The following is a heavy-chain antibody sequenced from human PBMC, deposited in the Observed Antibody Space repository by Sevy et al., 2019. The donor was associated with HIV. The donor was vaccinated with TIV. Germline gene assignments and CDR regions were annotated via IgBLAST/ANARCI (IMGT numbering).Heavy chain of an antibody. CDR3: AREAYYYDSREENWFDP. CDR2: LRRDRRPI. Sequence: GGSLRLSCVGSGFTSSTYTMHWVRQAPGKGLEWLSSLRRDRRPIYNEDSRKGRLTISRDKAKNSLYLQMNSLRDEDTAVYYCAREAYYYDSREENWFDPWGQGTLVTVSS. V-gene: IGHV3-48*02. J-gene: IGHJ5*02. CDR1: GFTSSTYT. D-gene: IGHD3-22*01.